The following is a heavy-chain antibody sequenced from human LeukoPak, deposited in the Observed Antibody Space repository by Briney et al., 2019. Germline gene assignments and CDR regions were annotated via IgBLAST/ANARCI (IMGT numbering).Heavy chain of an antibody. CDR1: GFSFSGHW. Sequence: GGSLRLSCTASGFSFSGHWMHWARQLPGKGLVWVSRISPTGSTTSYADSVKGRFTVSRDNAKNTLYLQVNNLRAEDTAVYYCARGPNSNWSGLDLWGQGTLVTVSS. J-gene: IGHJ5*02. CDR3: ARGPNSNWSGLDL. D-gene: IGHD6-6*01. CDR2: ISPTGSTT. V-gene: IGHV3-74*01.